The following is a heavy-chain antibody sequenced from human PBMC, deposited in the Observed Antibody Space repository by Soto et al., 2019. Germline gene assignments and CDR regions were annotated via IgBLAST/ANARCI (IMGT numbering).Heavy chain of an antibody. CDR1: GVSISNSSYY. CDR2: IYYSGIT. CDR3: ARHGSN. V-gene: IGHV4-39*01. Sequence: PSETLSLTCTVSGVSISNSSYYWGWIRRPPGKGLEWIGTIYYSGITYYKPSLKSRVTISVDTSKNQFSLKLTSVTAADTAVYYCARHGSNWGQGTLVTVSS. J-gene: IGHJ4*02.